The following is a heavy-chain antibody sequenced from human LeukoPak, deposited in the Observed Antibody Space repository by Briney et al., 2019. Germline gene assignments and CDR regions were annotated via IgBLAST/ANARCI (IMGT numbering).Heavy chain of an antibody. D-gene: IGHD2-2*03. J-gene: IGHJ6*02. CDR3: ARDGGLGHCSSTSCPGDGMDV. V-gene: IGHV4-59*12. CDR1: GVSISSYY. CDR2: IYYSGST. Sequence: PSETLSLTCTVSGVSISSYYWSWIRQPPGKGLEWIGYIYYSGSTNYNPSLKSRLTISVDKSKNQFSLKLSSVTAADTAVYYCARDGGLGHCSSTSCPGDGMDVWGQGTTVTVSS.